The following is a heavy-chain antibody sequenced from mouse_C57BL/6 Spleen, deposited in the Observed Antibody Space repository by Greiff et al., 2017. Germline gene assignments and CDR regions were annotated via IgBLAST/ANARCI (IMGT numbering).Heavy chain of an antibody. V-gene: IGHV5-4*01. CDR2: ISDGGSYT. J-gene: IGHJ2*01. CDR1: GFTFSSYA. Sequence: EVKLVESGGGLVKPGGSLKLSCAASGFTFSSYAMSWVRQTPEKRLEWVATISDGGSYTYYPDNVKGRFTISRDNAKNNLYLQMSHLKSEDTAMYYCARDTTGDYFDYWGQGTTLTVSS. CDR3: ARDTTGDYFDY. D-gene: IGHD1-1*01.